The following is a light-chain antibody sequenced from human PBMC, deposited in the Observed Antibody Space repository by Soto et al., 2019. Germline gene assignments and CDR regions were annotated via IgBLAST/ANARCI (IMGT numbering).Light chain of an antibody. CDR3: QQYRMSPNT. CDR1: QDIRSS. Sequence: EIVMTQSPATLSVSPGERVTLSCRASQDIRSSLAWYQQKPGQAPRLLIYDASNRATGIPARFSGSGSGTDFTLTISSLEPEDFAVYYCQQYRMSPNTFGQGTRLEIK. CDR2: DAS. V-gene: IGKV3D-11*03. J-gene: IGKJ5*01.